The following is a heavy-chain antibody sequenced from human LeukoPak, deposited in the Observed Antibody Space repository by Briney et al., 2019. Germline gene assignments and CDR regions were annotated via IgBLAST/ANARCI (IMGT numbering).Heavy chain of an antibody. CDR1: GFTFSDYG. CDR2: IANDGRDK. V-gene: IGHV3-30*18. J-gene: IGHJ4*02. D-gene: IGHD6-13*01. Sequence: GGSLRLSCAASGFTFSDYGMHWVRQAPGKGLEGVAVIANDGRDKKYADSVRGRFTISRDNSKNTVYLQMNSLRAEDTAVFYCVKDMKIKAAGYYFDYWGQGTLVTVSS. CDR3: VKDMKIKAAGYYFDY.